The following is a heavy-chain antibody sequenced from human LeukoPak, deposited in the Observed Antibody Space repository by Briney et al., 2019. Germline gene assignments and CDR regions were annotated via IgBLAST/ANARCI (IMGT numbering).Heavy chain of an antibody. V-gene: IGHV3-23*01. CDR2: ISGSGGST. CDR1: GFTFSSCA. J-gene: IGHJ4*02. CDR3: AKDLSVGQWLAPIDY. Sequence: GGSLRLSCAASGFTFSSCAMSWVRQAPGKGLEWVSVISGSGGSTYYADSVKGRFTISRDNSKNTLYLQMNSLRAEDTAVYYCAKDLSVGQWLAPIDYWGQGTLVTVSS. D-gene: IGHD6-19*01.